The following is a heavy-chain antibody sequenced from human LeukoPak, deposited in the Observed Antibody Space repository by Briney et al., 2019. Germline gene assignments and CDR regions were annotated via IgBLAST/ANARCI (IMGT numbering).Heavy chain of an antibody. Sequence: PSETLSLTCAVYGGSFSGYYWSWIRQPPGKGLEWIGEINHSGSTNYNPSLKSRVTISVDTSKNQFSLKLSSVTAADTAVYYCARRGRITIFGVVIIPRVYYFDYWGQGTLVTVSS. CDR3: ARRGRITIFGVVIIPRVYYFDY. CDR2: INHSGST. J-gene: IGHJ4*02. CDR1: GGSFSGYY. V-gene: IGHV4-34*01. D-gene: IGHD3-3*01.